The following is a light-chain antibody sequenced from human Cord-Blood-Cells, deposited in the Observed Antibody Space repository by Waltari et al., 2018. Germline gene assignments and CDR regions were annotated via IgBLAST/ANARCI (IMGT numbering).Light chain of an antibody. Sequence: SALTQPAPVSGSPGQSIPLSCPGTSSDVGRSPLVPWSQQHPGKAPKLMIDEGRKRPSGGSNRFSGSKSGNTASRTISGLQAEDEADYYCGSYAGSSTYVFGTGTKVTVL. V-gene: IGLV2-23*01. J-gene: IGLJ1*01. CDR1: SSDVGRSPL. CDR3: GSYAGSSTYV. CDR2: EGR.